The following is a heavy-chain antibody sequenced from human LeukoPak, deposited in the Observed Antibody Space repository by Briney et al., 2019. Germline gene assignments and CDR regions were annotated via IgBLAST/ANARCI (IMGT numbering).Heavy chain of an antibody. Sequence: SETLSLTCTVSGGSISSGGYYWSWIRQHPGKGLEWIGYIHYSGSTYYNPSLKSRVTISVDTSKNQFSLKLSSVTAADTAVYYCARGSFVTAPFDYWGQGTLVTVSS. V-gene: IGHV4-31*03. D-gene: IGHD1-20*01. CDR1: GGSISSGGYY. J-gene: IGHJ4*02. CDR2: IHYSGST. CDR3: ARGSFVTAPFDY.